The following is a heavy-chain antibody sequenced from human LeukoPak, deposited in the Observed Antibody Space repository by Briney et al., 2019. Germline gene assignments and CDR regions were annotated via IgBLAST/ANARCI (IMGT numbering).Heavy chain of an antibody. J-gene: IGHJ4*02. D-gene: IGHD5-18*01. CDR1: GGSFSGYY. Sequence: PSETLSLTCAVYGGSFSGYYWSWIRQPPGKGLEWIGEVNHSGSTNYNPSLKSRVTISIDTSKNQFSLKLRSVTAADTAVYYCAGYGFPILFDYWGQGTLVTVSS. CDR2: VNHSGST. V-gene: IGHV4-34*01. CDR3: AGYGFPILFDY.